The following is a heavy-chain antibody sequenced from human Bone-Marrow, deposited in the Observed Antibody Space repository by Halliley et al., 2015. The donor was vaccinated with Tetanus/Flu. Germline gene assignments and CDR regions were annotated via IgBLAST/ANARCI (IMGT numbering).Heavy chain of an antibody. CDR3: ARNIGTTIFGVVSYFFDY. V-gene: IGHV1-18*01. Sequence: VQLVQSGAEVKKPGASVKVSCKASGYTFGTYGISWVRQAPGQGLEWLGWISVYNANTNYAQKFHGRVTMTTDTSTNTAYMELRSLTSDDTAVYYCARNIGTTIFGVVSYFFDYWGQGTLVTVSS. CDR1: GYTFGTYG. J-gene: IGHJ4*02. CDR2: ISVYNANT. D-gene: IGHD3-3*01.